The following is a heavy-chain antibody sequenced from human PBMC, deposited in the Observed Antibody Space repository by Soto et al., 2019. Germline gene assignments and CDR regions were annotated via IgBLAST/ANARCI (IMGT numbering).Heavy chain of an antibody. CDR3: ARGRASGSYYLLDY. D-gene: IGHD3-10*01. J-gene: IGHJ4*02. Sequence: GASVKVSCKASGNTFTSYDINCVRQATRHGLEWMGWINPNSGNIGYAQKFQGRVTMTRDTAIRTAYMGVSRLRSDDTAVYYCARGRASGSYYLLDYWGQGTLVTVSS. CDR2: INPNSGNI. V-gene: IGHV1-8*01. CDR1: GNTFTSYD.